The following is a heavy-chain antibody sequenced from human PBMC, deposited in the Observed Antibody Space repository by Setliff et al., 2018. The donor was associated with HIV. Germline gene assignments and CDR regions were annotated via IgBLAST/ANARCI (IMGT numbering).Heavy chain of an antibody. CDR2: SNTGNGNT. CDR3: ARYGSGWPLWYFDL. CDR1: GYTLTELS. D-gene: IGHD6-19*01. Sequence: ASVKVSCKVSGYTLTELSIHWVRQAPGQGLEWMGWSNTGNGNTKYSQKFQGRVTITRDTSATTAYMELRSLRSDDTAVYYCARYGSGWPLWYFDLWGRGTLVTVSS. J-gene: IGHJ2*01. V-gene: IGHV1-3*04.